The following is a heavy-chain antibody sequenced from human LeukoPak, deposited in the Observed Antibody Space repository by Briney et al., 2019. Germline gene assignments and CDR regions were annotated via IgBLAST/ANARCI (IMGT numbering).Heavy chain of an antibody. J-gene: IGHJ4*02. CDR1: GFMFSSC. CDR3: ARDPVGATDYFDY. V-gene: IGHV3-21*01. CDR2: ISSSSSYI. Sequence: GGSLRLSCAASGFMFSSCMNWVRQAPGKGLEWVSSISSSSSYIYYADSVKGRFTISRDNAKNSLYLQMNSLRAEDTAVYYCARDPVGATDYFDYWGQGTLVTVSS. D-gene: IGHD1-26*01.